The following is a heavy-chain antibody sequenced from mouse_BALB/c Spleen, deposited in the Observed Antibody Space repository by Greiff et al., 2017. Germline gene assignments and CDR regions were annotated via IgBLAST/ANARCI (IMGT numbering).Heavy chain of an antibody. Sequence: LQQPGSELVRPGASVKLSCKASGYTFTSYWMHWVKQRPGQGLEWIGNIYPGSGSTNYDEKFKSKATLTVDTSSSTAYMQLSSLTSEDSAVYYCTRGDADYWGQGTSVTVSS. V-gene: IGHV1S22*01. D-gene: IGHD3-3*01. CDR3: TRGDADY. J-gene: IGHJ4*01. CDR1: GYTFTSYW. CDR2: IYPGSGST.